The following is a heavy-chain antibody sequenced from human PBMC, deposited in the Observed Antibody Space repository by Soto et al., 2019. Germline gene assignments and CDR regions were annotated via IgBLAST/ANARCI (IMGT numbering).Heavy chain of an antibody. V-gene: IGHV1-69*01. J-gene: IGHJ2*01. CDR1: GGTFSSYA. CDR2: IIPIFGTA. CDR3: AREASGSYYQPSWYFDL. D-gene: IGHD3-10*01. Sequence: QVQLVQSGAEVKKPGSSVKVSCKASGGTFSSYAISWVRQAPGQGLEWMGGIIPIFGTANYAQKFQGRVTITADESTSTAYMELSSLRSEDTAVYYCAREASGSYYQPSWYFDLWGRGTLVTVSS.